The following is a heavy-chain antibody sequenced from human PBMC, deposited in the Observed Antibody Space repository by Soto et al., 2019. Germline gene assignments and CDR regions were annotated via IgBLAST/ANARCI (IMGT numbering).Heavy chain of an antibody. V-gene: IGHV1-69*06. CDR2: IVVISNTA. CDR1: GSTFNNFA. D-gene: IGHD1-26*01. J-gene: IGHJ4*02. Sequence: QVVLLQSGAEVKEPGSSVRVSCKVSGSTFNNFAFSWVRQAPGHGPEWMGGIVVISNTADYSQRFQDRVTITADTSTNTLYMELGSLTFEDTAVYYCARAIKRWEVHYYFAYWGQGTLVTVSS. CDR3: ARAIKRWEVHYYFAY.